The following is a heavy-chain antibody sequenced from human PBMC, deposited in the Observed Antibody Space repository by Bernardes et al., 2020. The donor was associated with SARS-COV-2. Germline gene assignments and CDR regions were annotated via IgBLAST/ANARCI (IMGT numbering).Heavy chain of an antibody. V-gene: IGHV4-39*01. CDR1: GVSISSSNYY. D-gene: IGHD3-22*01. Sequence: SETLTLTCTVSGVSISSSNYYWGWIRQPPGKGLEWIGSIYSSGSSYYNPSLQSRVRGSVDTSKNQFSLRLSFVTAADTAVYYCARGQYYYDSSAGMDVWGQGTTVTVSS. CDR3: ARGQYYYDSSAGMDV. J-gene: IGHJ6*02. CDR2: IYSSGSS.